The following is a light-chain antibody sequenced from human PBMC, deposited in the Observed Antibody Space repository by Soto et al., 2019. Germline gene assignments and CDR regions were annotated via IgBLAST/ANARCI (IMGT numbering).Light chain of an antibody. CDR3: MQGTHWPPFT. V-gene: IGKV2-30*01. CDR1: QSLVYGDGNTY. Sequence: DVVMTQSPLSLPVTLGQPASISCRSSQSLVYGDGNTYLNWFQQRPGQSPRRLIYKVSNRDSGVPDRCSGSGSGTDFTLKISRVEAEDVGVYYCMQGTHWPPFTFGQGTKLEIK. J-gene: IGKJ2*01. CDR2: KVS.